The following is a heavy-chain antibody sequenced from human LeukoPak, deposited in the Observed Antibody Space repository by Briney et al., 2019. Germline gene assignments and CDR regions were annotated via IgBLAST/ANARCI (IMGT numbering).Heavy chain of an antibody. CDR3: ARDLGRTFAPGFDY. CDR2: ISAYNGNT. CDR1: GYTFTTYG. V-gene: IGHV1-18*04. J-gene: IGHJ4*02. Sequence: ASVKVSCKAFGYTFTTYGISWVRQAPGQGLEWMGWISAYNGNTNYAQKLKGRVTMTTDTSTSTAYKELRSLRSDDTAVYYCARDLGRTFAPGFDYWGQGTLVTVSS. D-gene: IGHD3-16*01.